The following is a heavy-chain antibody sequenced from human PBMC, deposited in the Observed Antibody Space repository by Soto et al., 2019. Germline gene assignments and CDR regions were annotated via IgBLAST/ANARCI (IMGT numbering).Heavy chain of an antibody. J-gene: IGHJ4*02. Sequence: QVHLVQSGAEVKKPGASVKVSCKTSGYTFTNYDISWVRQAPGQGLEWMGSISTYNGDTHYAQKLQGRVTMTTDTSTPTAYMDLTSLTSDDTAVYFCARGWELEYWGQGTLVSVSS. CDR1: GYTFTNYD. V-gene: IGHV1-18*01. CDR2: ISTYNGDT. CDR3: ARGWELEY. D-gene: IGHD1-26*01.